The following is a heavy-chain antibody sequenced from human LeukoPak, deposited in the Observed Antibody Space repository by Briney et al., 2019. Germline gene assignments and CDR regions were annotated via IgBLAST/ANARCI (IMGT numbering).Heavy chain of an antibody. CDR2: INPNSGGT. CDR1: GYTFTGYY. V-gene: IGHV1-2*02. Sequence: ASVKVSCKASGYTFTGYYMHWVRQAPGQGLEWMGWINPNSGGTNYAQKFQGGVTITADKSTSTAYMELSSLRSEDTAVYYCASRIVGATDFDYWGQGTLVTVSS. D-gene: IGHD1-26*01. J-gene: IGHJ4*02. CDR3: ASRIVGATDFDY.